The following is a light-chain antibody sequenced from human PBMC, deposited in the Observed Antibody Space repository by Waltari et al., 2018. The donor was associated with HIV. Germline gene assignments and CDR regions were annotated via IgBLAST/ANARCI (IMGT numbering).Light chain of an antibody. J-gene: IGLJ1*01. Sequence: QSVLTQPPSVSGTPGQRVTISCTGSSSNIGAGYDVHWYQHLPGTAPKLLIFGNLNRPSGAPDRFSGSKSDTSASLAITGLQAVDESDYYCQSYDSSLSGRYVFGTGTKVTVL. CDR2: GNL. CDR3: QSYDSSLSGRYV. CDR1: SSNIGAGYD. V-gene: IGLV1-40*01.